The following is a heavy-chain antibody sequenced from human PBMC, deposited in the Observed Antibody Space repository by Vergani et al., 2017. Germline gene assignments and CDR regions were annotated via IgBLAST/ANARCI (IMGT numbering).Heavy chain of an antibody. CDR1: GFTFDDYA. CDR3: NIKLWFSGGFRVDY. J-gene: IGHJ4*02. V-gene: IGHV3-9*01. CDR2: ISWNSGSI. Sequence: EVQLVESGGGLVQPGRSLRLSCAASGFTFDDYAMHWVRQAPGKGLEWVSGISWNSGSIGYADSVKGRFTISRDNAKNSLYLQMNSLRAEDTALYYCNIKLWFSGGFRVDYWGQGTLVTVSS. D-gene: IGHD5-18*01.